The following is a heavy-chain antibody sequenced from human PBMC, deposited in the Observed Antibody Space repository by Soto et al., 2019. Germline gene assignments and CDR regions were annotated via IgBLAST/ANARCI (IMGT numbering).Heavy chain of an antibody. CDR1: DGSINSHF. CDR2: IYSSGST. Sequence: PSETLSLTCSVSDGSINSHFWSCIRQPAWKRLEWIGRIYSSGSTIYNPSLKSRVTMSVDTSKNQFSLKLRSVTAADTAVYYCAIDNLWSGYYTFFDYWGQGTPVTVSS. D-gene: IGHD3-3*01. CDR3: AIDNLWSGYYTFFDY. J-gene: IGHJ4*02. V-gene: IGHV4-4*07.